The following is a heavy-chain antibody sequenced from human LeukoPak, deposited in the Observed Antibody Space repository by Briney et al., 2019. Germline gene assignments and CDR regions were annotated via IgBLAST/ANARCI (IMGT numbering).Heavy chain of an antibody. J-gene: IGHJ4*02. CDR3: AGRDSARNPWAY. CDR1: GFTFTNFW. D-gene: IGHD4-11*01. CDR2: IRPDGSEQ. V-gene: IGHV3-7*01. Sequence: GGSLRLSCAASGFTFTNFWMNWIRRAPGRGLEWVANIRPDGSEQFYVDSVKGRFTISRDNAKNSVYLQMNSLRADDTAIYYCAGRDSARNPWAYWGQGTLVTVST.